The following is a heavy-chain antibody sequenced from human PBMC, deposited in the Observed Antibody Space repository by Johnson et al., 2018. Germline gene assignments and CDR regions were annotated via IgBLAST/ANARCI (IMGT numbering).Heavy chain of an antibody. V-gene: IGHV3-30*03. D-gene: IGHD5-18*01. Sequence: QVQLVESGGGVVQPGRSLRLSCAASGFTFSSYGMHWVRQAPGQGLEWVAVISYDGRNKYYADSVQGRFTITRDNSKNTPYLQMNSLRAEDTAVYYCARASGYSYGYYYYYMDVWGKGTTVTVSS. J-gene: IGHJ6*03. CDR2: ISYDGRNK. CDR1: GFTFSSYG. CDR3: ARASGYSYGYYYYYMDV.